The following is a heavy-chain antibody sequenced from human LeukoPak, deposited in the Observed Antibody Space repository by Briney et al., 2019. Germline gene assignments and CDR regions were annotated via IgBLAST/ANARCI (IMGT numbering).Heavy chain of an antibody. CDR1: GGSISSYY. V-gene: IGHV4-59*01. J-gene: IGHJ3*02. Sequence: PSETLSLTCTVSGGSISSYYWSWIRQPPGKGLEWIGYIYYSGSTNYNPSLKSRVTISVDTSKNQFSLKLSSVTAADTAVYYCARTCSSTSCYVSAFDIWGQGTMVTVSS. CDR3: ARTCSSTSCYVSAFDI. CDR2: IYYSGST. D-gene: IGHD2-2*01.